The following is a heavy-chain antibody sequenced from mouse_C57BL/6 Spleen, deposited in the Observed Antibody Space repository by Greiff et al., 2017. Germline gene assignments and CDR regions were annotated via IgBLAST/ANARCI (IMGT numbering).Heavy chain of an antibody. Sequence: VQLQQPGAELVKPGASVKLSCKASGYTFTSYWMHWVKQRPGRGLEWIGRIDPNSGGTKYDEKFKSKATLTVDKPSSTAYMQLSSLTSEDSAVYYCAVPITTVVATRDYAMDYWGQGTSVTVSS. CDR2: IDPNSGGT. J-gene: IGHJ4*01. V-gene: IGHV1-72*01. D-gene: IGHD1-1*01. CDR3: AVPITTVVATRDYAMDY. CDR1: GYTFTSYW.